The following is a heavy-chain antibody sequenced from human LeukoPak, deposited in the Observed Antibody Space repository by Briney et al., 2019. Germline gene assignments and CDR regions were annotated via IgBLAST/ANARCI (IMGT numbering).Heavy chain of an antibody. D-gene: IGHD6-13*01. V-gene: IGHV3-64*01. CDR3: ARAGGIAAAGTVSMPVDY. Sequence: PGGSLRLSCAASGFTFSSYAMHWVRQAPGKGLEYVSAISSNGGSTYYANSVEGRFTISRDNSKNTLYLQMGSLRAEDMAVYYCARAGGIAAAGTVSMPVDYWGQGTLVTVSS. CDR1: GFTFSSYA. J-gene: IGHJ4*02. CDR2: ISSNGGST.